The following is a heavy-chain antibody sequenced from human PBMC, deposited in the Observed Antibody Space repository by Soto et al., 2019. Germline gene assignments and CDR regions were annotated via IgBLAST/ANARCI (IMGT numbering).Heavy chain of an antibody. D-gene: IGHD3-10*01. V-gene: IGHV3-23*01. CDR1: GFSFRNNA. CDR3: AKARFGDGRGFDY. J-gene: IGHJ4*02. Sequence: EVQLLESGAGLVQPGGSLRLSCAASGFSFRNNAMNWVRQAPGRGLEWVSTISGSGGNTYYADSVKGRFTISRDNAKDTLFLQMSGLRAEDTAIDFCAKARFGDGRGFDYWGQGTLVTVSS. CDR2: ISGSGGNT.